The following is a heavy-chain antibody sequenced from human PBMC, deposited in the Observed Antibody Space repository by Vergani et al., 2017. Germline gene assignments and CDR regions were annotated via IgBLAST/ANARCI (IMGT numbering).Heavy chain of an antibody. CDR3: ARPPENADYGDFDY. CDR1: GFTFSDFS. D-gene: IGHD4-17*01. Sequence: VQLVESGGGLVKPGGSLRLSCAASGFTFSDFSMSWVRQAPGKGLEWVSYISRSSSTIYYADSVKGRFTISRDNAKNSLYLQMNSLRAEDTAVYYCARPPENADYGDFDYWGQGTLVTVSS. CDR2: ISRSSSTI. V-gene: IGHV3-48*01. J-gene: IGHJ4*02.